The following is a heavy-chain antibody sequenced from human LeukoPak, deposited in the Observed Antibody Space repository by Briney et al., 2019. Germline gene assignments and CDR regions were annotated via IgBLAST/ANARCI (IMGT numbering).Heavy chain of an antibody. D-gene: IGHD4-17*01. CDR1: GFTFSGYA. V-gene: IGHV3-30*04. CDR2: ISYDGSNK. J-gene: IGHJ4*02. CDR3: ARAQRGGMTTVTIIDY. Sequence: GGSLRLSCAASGFTFSGYAMHWVRQAPGKGLEWVAVISYDGSNKYYADSVKGRFTISRDNSKNTLYLQMNSLRAEDTAVYYCARAQRGGMTTVTIIDYWGQGTLVTVSS.